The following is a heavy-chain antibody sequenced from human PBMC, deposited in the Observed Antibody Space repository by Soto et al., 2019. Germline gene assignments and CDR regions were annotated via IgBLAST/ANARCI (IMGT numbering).Heavy chain of an antibody. Sequence: QVQLVQSGAEVKKPGASVKVSCKASGYTFTTYAISWVRQAPGQGLEWMGWISAYNGNTNFAQSLQGRVTMTTDTSTSTAYMELRSLRSDDKAVYYCATELFNGDYWYDPWGQGTLVTVSS. CDR1: GYTFTTYA. CDR2: ISAYNGNT. V-gene: IGHV1-18*01. CDR3: ATELFNGDYWYDP. J-gene: IGHJ5*02. D-gene: IGHD4-17*01.